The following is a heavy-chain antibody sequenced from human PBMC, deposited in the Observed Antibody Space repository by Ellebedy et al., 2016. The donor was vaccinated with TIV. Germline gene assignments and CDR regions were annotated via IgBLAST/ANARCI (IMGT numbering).Heavy chain of an antibody. V-gene: IGHV3-21*01. CDR1: GFTFSSYN. CDR3: ARFSSGWYFWTPEYADC. Sequence: GESLKISCAASGFTFSSYNMNWIRQAPGKGLEWVSAVNSVSTSMFYADSVKGRFTVSRDNAKNSLYLQMNNLRAEDTAVYFCARFSSGWYFWTPEYADCWGQGTLVTVSS. D-gene: IGHD6-19*01. J-gene: IGHJ4*02. CDR2: VNSVSTSM.